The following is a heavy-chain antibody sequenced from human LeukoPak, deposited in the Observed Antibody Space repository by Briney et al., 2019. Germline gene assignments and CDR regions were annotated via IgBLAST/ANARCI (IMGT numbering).Heavy chain of an antibody. J-gene: IGHJ6*03. D-gene: IGHD3-10*01. V-gene: IGHV3-30*02. CDR3: ANDYRSYGSGSHMDV. Sequence: PGGSLRLPCAASGFPFSSYGLHWVRQAPGKGLEWVAFMRYDGSNKYYAVSVKARFTISRDISKNTLYLQMNSMRAEDTAVFYCANDYRSYGSGSHMDVWGKGTTVTISS. CDR2: MRYDGSNK. CDR1: GFPFSSYG.